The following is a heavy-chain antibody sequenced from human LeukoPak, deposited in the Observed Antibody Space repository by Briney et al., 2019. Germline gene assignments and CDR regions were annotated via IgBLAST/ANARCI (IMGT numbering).Heavy chain of an antibody. J-gene: IGHJ4*02. V-gene: IGHV4-4*07. CDR3: ARVTTVTTGPDY. D-gene: IGHD4-11*01. Sequence: PSETLSLTCTVSGASISSYYWSWNRQPAGKGLEWIRRIYSSGSTYYNPSLKSRVTMSVDTSKNQFSLKLSSVTAADTAIYYCARVTTVTTGPDYWGQGTLVTVSS. CDR1: GASISSYY. CDR2: IYSSGST.